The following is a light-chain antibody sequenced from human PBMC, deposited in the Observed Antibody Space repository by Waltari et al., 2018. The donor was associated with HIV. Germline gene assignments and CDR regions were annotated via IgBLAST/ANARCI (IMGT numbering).Light chain of an antibody. CDR3: AAWDDSLNYYV. J-gene: IGLJ1*01. Sequence: QSVLTQPPSASVTPGQTVTISCSGDRSNIGSNTVNWYQQLPRTAPKLLIYNNGQRPSGVPDRFSGSKSGTSASLAISGLQSEDEADYYCAAWDDSLNYYVFGAGTKVTVL. CDR1: RSNIGSNT. CDR2: NNG. V-gene: IGLV1-44*01.